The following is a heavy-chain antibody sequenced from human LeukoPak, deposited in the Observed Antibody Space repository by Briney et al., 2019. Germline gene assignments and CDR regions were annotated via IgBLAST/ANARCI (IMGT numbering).Heavy chain of an antibody. Sequence: PGGSLRLSCAASGFTFSSYSMNWVRQAPGKGLEWVSYISSSSSTIYYADSVKGRFTISRDNAKNSLYLQMNSLRDEDTAVYYCARVRGYSYGGCEHDYWGQGTLVTVSS. CDR2: ISSSSSTI. J-gene: IGHJ4*02. CDR3: ARVRGYSYGGCEHDY. V-gene: IGHV3-48*02. CDR1: GFTFSSYS. D-gene: IGHD5-18*01.